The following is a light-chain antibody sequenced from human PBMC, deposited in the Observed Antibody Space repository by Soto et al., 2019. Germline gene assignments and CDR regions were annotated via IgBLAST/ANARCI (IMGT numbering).Light chain of an antibody. J-gene: IGKJ2*01. CDR2: WAS. V-gene: IGKV4-1*01. CDR3: QQYYTSAPYT. Sequence: DIVMTQSPDSLAVSLGEGATINCKSSQSVLYRSNNNNSLAWYQQRQGQPPKLLLFWASTRASGVPDRCSGSGSLTDSTLAISSLQAEDVAVYYCQQYYTSAPYTFSQGTKLEI. CDR1: QSVLYRSNNNNS.